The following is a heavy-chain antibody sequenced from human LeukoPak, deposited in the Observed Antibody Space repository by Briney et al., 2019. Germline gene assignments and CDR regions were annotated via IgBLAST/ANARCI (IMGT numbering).Heavy chain of an antibody. CDR1: GYTFTKYY. CDR3: ARVVTMVRGVIITGSFDY. V-gene: IGHV1-46*01. D-gene: IGHD3-10*01. Sequence: ASVKVSCKASGYTFTKYYIHWVRQAPGQGLEWMGLINPGGDNTNYAQNFQGRVTMTRDTSISTAYMELSRLRSDDTAVYYCARVVTMVRGVIITGSFDYWGQGTPVTVSS. J-gene: IGHJ4*02. CDR2: INPGGDNT.